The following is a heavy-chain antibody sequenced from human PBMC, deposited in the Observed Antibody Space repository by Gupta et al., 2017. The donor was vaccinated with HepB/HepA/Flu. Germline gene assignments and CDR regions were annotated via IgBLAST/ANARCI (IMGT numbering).Heavy chain of an antibody. CDR2: INHSGST. V-gene: IGHV4-34*01. J-gene: IGHJ4*02. CDR3: ARGGVGATTGGTDY. D-gene: IGHD1-26*01. Sequence: QVQLQQWGAGLLKPSETLSLTCAVYGGSFSGYYWSWIRQPPGKGLEWIGEINHSGSTNYNPSLKSRVTISVDTSKNQFSLKLSSVTAADTAVYYCARGGVGATTGGTDYWGQGTLVTVSS. CDR1: GGSFSGYY.